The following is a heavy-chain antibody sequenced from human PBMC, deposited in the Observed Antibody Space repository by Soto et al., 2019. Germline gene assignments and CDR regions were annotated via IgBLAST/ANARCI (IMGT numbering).Heavy chain of an antibody. CDR3: ARVRCSSTSCYDYYYYGMDV. Sequence: SVKVSGKASGGTFSSCAISWVRQAPGQGLEWMGGISLIFGTANYAQKFQGRVTITADKSTSTAYMELSSLRSEDTAVYYCARVRCSSTSCYDYYYYGMDVWGQGTTVTVSS. CDR2: ISLIFGTA. J-gene: IGHJ6*02. V-gene: IGHV1-69*06. D-gene: IGHD2-2*01. CDR1: GGTFSSCA.